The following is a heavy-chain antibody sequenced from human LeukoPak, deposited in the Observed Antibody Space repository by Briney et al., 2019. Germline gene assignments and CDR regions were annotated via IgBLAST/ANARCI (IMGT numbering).Heavy chain of an antibody. CDR3: AKGRLQEGTVFRGVITPVDY. D-gene: IGHD3-10*01. CDR1: GFTFSNFA. J-gene: IGHJ4*02. CDR2: ISGRGDGT. Sequence: PGGSLRLSCAASGFTFSNFAMNWVRRASGKGLEWVSTISGRGDGTYYADSVKGRFTISRDNSKNTLFLQMSNLSADDTALYYCAKGRLQEGTVFRGVITPVDYWGQGTLVTVTS. V-gene: IGHV3-23*01.